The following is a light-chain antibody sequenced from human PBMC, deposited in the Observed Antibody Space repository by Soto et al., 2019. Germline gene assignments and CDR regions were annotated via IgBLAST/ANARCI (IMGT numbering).Light chain of an antibody. J-gene: IGKJ1*01. CDR1: QTINNW. Sequence: SHMTQSPSTLSASVGNRVTITCRASQTINNWLAWYQQKPGKAPKLLIYDASKLVSGVSSRFSGSASGTDFSLTISSLQTDDFAVYCCQQYTSYSSTFGQGTKVDIK. CDR3: QQYTSYSST. V-gene: IGKV1-5*01. CDR2: DAS.